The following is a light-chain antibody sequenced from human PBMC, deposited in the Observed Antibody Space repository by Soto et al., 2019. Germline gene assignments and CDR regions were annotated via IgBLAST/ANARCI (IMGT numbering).Light chain of an antibody. V-gene: IGKV3-20*01. CDR2: GAS. CDR1: QSVSSY. Sequence: EIGLTQSPATLSLSPGERATLSCRASQSVSSYLAWYQQKPGQAPRLLIYGASNRATGIPDRFSGSGSGTDFTLTISRLEPEDFAVYYCQQYGSAGTFGQGTKG. CDR3: QQYGSAGT. J-gene: IGKJ1*01.